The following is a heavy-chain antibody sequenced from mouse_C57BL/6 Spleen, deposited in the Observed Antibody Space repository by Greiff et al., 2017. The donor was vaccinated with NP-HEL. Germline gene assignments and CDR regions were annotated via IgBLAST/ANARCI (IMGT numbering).Heavy chain of an antibody. CDR1: GYTFTSYW. D-gene: IGHD1-1*01. J-gene: IGHJ2*01. Sequence: VQLQQSGAELVKPGASVKMSCKASGYTFTSYWITWVKQRPGQGLEWIGDIYPGSGSTNYNEKFKSKATLTVDTSSSTAYMQLSSLTTEDSAVYYCARADCGSWDYWGQGTTLTVSS. CDR2: IYPGSGST. V-gene: IGHV1-55*01. CDR3: ARADCGSWDY.